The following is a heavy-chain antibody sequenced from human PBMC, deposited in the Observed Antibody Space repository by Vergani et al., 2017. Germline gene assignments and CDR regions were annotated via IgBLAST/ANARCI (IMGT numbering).Heavy chain of an antibody. Sequence: VQLVESGGGVVQPGRSLRLSCAASGFTFSSYAMSWVRQAPGKGLEWVSAISGSGGSTYYADSVKGRFTISRDNSKNTLYLQMNSLRAEDTAVYYCAKGTQKLWLLGYWGQGTLVTVSS. V-gene: IGHV3-23*04. CDR1: GFTFSSYA. D-gene: IGHD5-18*01. J-gene: IGHJ4*02. CDR2: ISGSGGST. CDR3: AKGTQKLWLLGY.